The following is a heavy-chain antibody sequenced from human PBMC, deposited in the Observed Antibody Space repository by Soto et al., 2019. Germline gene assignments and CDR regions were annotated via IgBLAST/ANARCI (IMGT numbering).Heavy chain of an antibody. V-gene: IGHV3-33*01. J-gene: IGHJ4*02. CDR1: GFTFSSYG. CDR2: IWYDGSNK. CDR3: ARDLVHGLLWFGEGVDY. Sequence: QVQLVESGGGVVQHGRSLRLSCAASGFTFSSYGMHWVRQAPGKGLEWVAVIWYDGSNKYYADSVKGRFTISRDNSKNTLYLQMNSLRAEDTAVYYCARDLVHGLLWFGEGVDYWGQGTLVTVSS. D-gene: IGHD3-10*01.